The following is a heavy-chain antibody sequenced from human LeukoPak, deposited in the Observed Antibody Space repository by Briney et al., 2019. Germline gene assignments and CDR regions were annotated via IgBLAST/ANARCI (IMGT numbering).Heavy chain of an antibody. CDR2: ISYDGSNK. Sequence: GSSLRLSCAASGFTFSSYAMHWVRQAPGKGLEWVAVISYDGSNKYYADAVKGRFTISRDNSKSTLYLQMNSLRAEDTAVYYCARGYWRQLWLGDEAFDIWGQGTMVTVSS. CDR1: GFTFSSYA. D-gene: IGHD5-18*01. CDR3: ARGYWRQLWLGDEAFDI. V-gene: IGHV3-30-3*01. J-gene: IGHJ3*02.